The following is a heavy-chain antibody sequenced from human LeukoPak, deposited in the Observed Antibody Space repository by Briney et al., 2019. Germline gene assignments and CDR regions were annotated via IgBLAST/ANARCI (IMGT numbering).Heavy chain of an antibody. J-gene: IGHJ4*02. CDR1: GFTFNNFG. CDR3: AKDRDDYGDDC. Sequence: PGGSLRLSCAASGFTFNNFGMHWIRQAPGKGLEWVALVRSGGTDKYYADSEKGRFTISRDNSKNMVYLQMNSLRVEDTAVYYCAKDRDDYGDDCWGQGILVTVST. D-gene: IGHD4-17*01. CDR2: VRSGGTDK. V-gene: IGHV3-30*02.